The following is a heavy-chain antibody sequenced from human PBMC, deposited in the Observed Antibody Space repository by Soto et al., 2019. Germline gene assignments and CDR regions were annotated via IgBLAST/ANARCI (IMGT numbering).Heavy chain of an antibody. CDR2: ISAYNGNT. V-gene: IGHV1-18*01. Sequence: GASVKVSCKASGYPFTSYGISWVRQAPGQGLEWVGWISAYNGNTNTAQKFQGRVTITSDKSTSTAHMELSSLRSADTAVYYCASSVLPEGNFQHWGQGTLVTVSS. J-gene: IGHJ1*01. CDR1: GYPFTSYG. CDR3: ASSVLPEGNFQH. D-gene: IGHD3-10*01.